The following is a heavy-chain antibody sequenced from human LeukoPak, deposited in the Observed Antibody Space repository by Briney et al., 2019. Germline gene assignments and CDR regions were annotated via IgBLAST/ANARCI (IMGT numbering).Heavy chain of an antibody. CDR1: EFTFSLYA. CDR2: ISYDGSKK. Sequence: GGSLRLSCAASEFTFSLYAMHWVRQAPGKGLEWVAVISYDGSKKYYAESVKGRFTISRDNSKNTLSLQMNTLRAEDTAVYYCAKDYVWGSYRYSYFDYWGQGTLVTVSS. D-gene: IGHD3-16*02. V-gene: IGHV3-30-3*01. CDR3: AKDYVWGSYRYSYFDY. J-gene: IGHJ4*02.